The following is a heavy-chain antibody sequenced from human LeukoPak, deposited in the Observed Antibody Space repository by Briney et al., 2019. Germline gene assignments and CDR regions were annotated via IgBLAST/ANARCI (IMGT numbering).Heavy chain of an antibody. CDR1: GGSFSTYY. Sequence: SETLSLTCTVSGGSFSTYYWSWIRQPPGKGLEWIGYIYYSGSTNYNPSLKSRVTISVDTSKNQFSLKLSSVTAADTAVYYCARAGYYYGSGRKYNWFDPWGQGTLVTVSS. J-gene: IGHJ5*02. D-gene: IGHD3-10*01. CDR2: IYYSGST. CDR3: ARAGYYYGSGRKYNWFDP. V-gene: IGHV4-59*01.